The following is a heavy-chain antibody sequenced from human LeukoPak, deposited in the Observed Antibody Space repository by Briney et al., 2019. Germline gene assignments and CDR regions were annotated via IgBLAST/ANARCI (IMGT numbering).Heavy chain of an antibody. Sequence: ASVKVSCKASGGTFSSYAISWVRQAPGQGLEWMGGIIPIFGTANYAQKFQGRVTITADKSTSTAYMELSSLRSEDTAVYYCARDGGYYDSSGKVDTWGQGTLVTVSS. CDR1: GGTFSSYA. CDR3: ARDGGYYDSSGKVDT. CDR2: IIPIFGTA. J-gene: IGHJ5*02. D-gene: IGHD3-22*01. V-gene: IGHV1-69*06.